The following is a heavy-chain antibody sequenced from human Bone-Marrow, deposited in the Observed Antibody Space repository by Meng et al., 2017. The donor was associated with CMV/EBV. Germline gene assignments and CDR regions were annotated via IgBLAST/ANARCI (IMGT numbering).Heavy chain of an antibody. CDR3: AKDSSSKAKYYGMDV. D-gene: IGHD6-6*01. Sequence: GGSLRLSCAASGFNLSDYAMHWVRQAPGKGLEWVAVISYDGSKQFYAASVRGRFTISRDNSKNTLYLQMNSLRAEDTAVYYCAKDSSSKAKYYGMDVWGQGTTVTVSS. V-gene: IGHV3-30-3*01. CDR1: GFNLSDYA. CDR2: ISYDGSKQ. J-gene: IGHJ6*02.